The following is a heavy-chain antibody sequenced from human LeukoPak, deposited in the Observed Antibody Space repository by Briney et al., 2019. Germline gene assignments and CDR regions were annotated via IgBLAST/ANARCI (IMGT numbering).Heavy chain of an antibody. CDR2: IHYSGST. CDR1: GGSISGYY. J-gene: IGHJ4*02. CDR3: ARSGYSYGLGLDY. D-gene: IGHD5-18*01. Sequence: SETLSLTCTVSGGSISGYYWNWIRQPPGKGLEWIGYIHYSGSTNYNPSLKSRVTISVDTSKNQFSLKRSSVTAADTAVYYCARSGYSYGLGLDYWGQGTLVTVSS. V-gene: IGHV4-59*01.